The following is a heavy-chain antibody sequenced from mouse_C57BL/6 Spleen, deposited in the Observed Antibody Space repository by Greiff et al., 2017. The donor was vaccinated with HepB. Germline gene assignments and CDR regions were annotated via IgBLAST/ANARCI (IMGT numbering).Heavy chain of an antibody. V-gene: IGHV1-81*01. CDR1: GYTFTSYG. D-gene: IGHD1-1*01. Sequence: VKLQESGAELARPGASVKLSCKASGYTFTSYGISWVKQRTGQGLEWIGEIYPRSGNTYYNEKFKGKATLTADKSSSTAYMELRSLTSEDSAVYFCARSGGSSYVGWYFDVWGTGTTVTVSS. CDR3: ARSGGSSYVGWYFDV. J-gene: IGHJ1*03. CDR2: IYPRSGNT.